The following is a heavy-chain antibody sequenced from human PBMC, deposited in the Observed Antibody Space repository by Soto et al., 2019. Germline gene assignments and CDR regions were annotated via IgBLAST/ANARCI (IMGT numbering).Heavy chain of an antibody. Sequence: GESLKISCRGSGYDFNTNWFGWVRQLPGKGLEWVGFMYPGDSDTRYNPSLQGHVTLSADVTVSTAFLQWRSLKTSDTGMYFCARLPRDCNKTSCYYADNWGHGNQVTVSS. CDR1: GYDFNTNW. CDR3: ARLPRDCNKTSCYYADN. CDR2: MYPGDSDT. V-gene: IGHV5-51*01. D-gene: IGHD2-2*01. J-gene: IGHJ4*01.